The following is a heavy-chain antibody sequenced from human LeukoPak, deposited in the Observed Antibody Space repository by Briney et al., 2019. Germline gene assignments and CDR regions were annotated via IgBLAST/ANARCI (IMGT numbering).Heavy chain of an antibody. Sequence: SETLSLTCTVSGVSVSSGSYYWSWIRQPSGKGLEWIGYIYYSGSTNYNPSLKSRVTISVDTSKNQFSLKLSSVIAADTAVYYCARDLGYSYGYYYWGQGTLVTVSS. V-gene: IGHV4-61*01. D-gene: IGHD5-18*01. CDR1: GVSVSSGSYY. J-gene: IGHJ4*02. CDR3: ARDLGYSYGYYY. CDR2: IYYSGST.